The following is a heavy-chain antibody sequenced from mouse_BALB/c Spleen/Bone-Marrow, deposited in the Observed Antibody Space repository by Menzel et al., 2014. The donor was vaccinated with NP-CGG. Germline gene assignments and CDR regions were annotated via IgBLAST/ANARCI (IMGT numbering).Heavy chain of an antibody. D-gene: IGHD2-14*01. V-gene: IGHV1S137*01. CDR2: ISGYYGDA. CDR1: GYTFXDHA. J-gene: IGHJ4*01. CDR3: ARSGKVRYAMDY. Sequence: QVQLQQSGAKLVRPGVSVKISCKGSGYTFXDHAIHWVKRSHAKSLEWIGVISGYYGDAIYNQKFKGKATMTVDKSSSTAYMELARLTSEDSAIYYCARSGKVRYAMDYWGQGTSVTVSS.